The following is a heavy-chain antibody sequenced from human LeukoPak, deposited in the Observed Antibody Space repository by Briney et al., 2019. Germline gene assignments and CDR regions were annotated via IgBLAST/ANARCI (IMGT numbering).Heavy chain of an antibody. CDR3: ARERMVRDYYYYYMDV. CDR1: GYTFTGYY. D-gene: IGHD3-10*01. J-gene: IGHJ6*03. V-gene: IGHV1-2*02. CDR2: INPNSGGT. Sequence: GASVKVSCKASGYTFTGYYMHWVRQAPGQGLEWMGWINPNSGGTNYAQKFQGRVTMTRDTSISTAYMELSRLRSDDTAVYYCARERMVRDYYYYYMDVWGKGTTVTISS.